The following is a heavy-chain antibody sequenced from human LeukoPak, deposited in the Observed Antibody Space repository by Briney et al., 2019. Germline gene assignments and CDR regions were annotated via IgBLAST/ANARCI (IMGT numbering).Heavy chain of an antibody. CDR2: IWYDGSNK. J-gene: IGHJ4*02. CDR1: GFTFSSYG. Sequence: PGGSLRLSCAASGFTFSSYGMHWVRQAPGKGLEWVAVIWYDGSNKYYADSVKGRFTISRDNSKNTLYLQMNSLRAEDTAVYYCARDPPFDGSVHFDYWGQGTLVTVSP. CDR3: ARDPPFDGSVHFDY. D-gene: IGHD3-9*01. V-gene: IGHV3-33*01.